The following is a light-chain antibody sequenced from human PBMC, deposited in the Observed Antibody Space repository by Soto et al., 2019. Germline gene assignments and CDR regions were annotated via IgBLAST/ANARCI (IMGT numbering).Light chain of an antibody. CDR2: KAS. V-gene: IGKV1-5*03. Sequence: DIQLNQSHSTLSGSVGDRVTIPCRASQTISSWLAWYQQRPGKAPKLLIYKASTLKSGVPSRFSGSGSGTEFTLTISSLQPDDFATYYCQHYNSYSEAFGQGTKVDIK. J-gene: IGKJ1*01. CDR3: QHYNSYSEA. CDR1: QTISSW.